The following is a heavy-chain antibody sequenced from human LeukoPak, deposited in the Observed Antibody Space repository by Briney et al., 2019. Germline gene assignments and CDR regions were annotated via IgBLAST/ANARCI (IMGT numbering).Heavy chain of an antibody. V-gene: IGHV1-2*04. CDR3: ATGDYFDF. J-gene: IGHJ4*02. CDR2: INPNGDVT. Sequence: ASVKVSCKASGYTFSGYYVHWVRQAPGQGLEWMGRINPNGDVTNYAQNFQGWVTLTRDTSISTAYMELSRLRSDDTAVYYCATGDYFDFWGQGTLVTVSP. CDR1: GYTFSGYY.